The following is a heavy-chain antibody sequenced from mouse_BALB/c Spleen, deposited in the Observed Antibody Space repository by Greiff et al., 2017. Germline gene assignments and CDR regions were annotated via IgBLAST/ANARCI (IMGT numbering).Heavy chain of an antibody. CDR1: GYTFTSYW. CDR2: IYPGDGDT. CDR3: ARWGITTATMDY. D-gene: IGHD1-2*01. J-gene: IGHJ4*01. V-gene: IGHV1-87*01. Sequence: QVQLQQSGAELARPGASVKLSCKASGYTFTSYWMQWVKQRPGQGLEWIGAIYPGDGDTRYTQKFKGKATLTADKSSSTAYMQLSSLASEDSAVYYCARWGITTATMDYWGQGTSVTVSS.